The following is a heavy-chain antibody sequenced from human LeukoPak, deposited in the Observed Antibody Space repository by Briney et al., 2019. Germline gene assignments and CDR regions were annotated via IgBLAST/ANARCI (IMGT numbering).Heavy chain of an antibody. CDR2: INQDGSEK. CDR1: GFTFSNYW. V-gene: IGHV3-7*05. J-gene: IGHJ3*02. Sequence: GGSLRLSCAVSGFTFSNYWMSWVRQAPGKGLEWGANINQDGSEKYYVDSVKGRFTISRDNAKKSLYLQMNSLRAGDTAVYYCAREGGKYDSSGYYQAYDAFDIWGQGTMVTVSS. CDR3: AREGGKYDSSGYYQAYDAFDI. D-gene: IGHD3-22*01.